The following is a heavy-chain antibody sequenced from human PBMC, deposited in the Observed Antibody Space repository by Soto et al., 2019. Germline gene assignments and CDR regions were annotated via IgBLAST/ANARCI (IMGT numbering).Heavy chain of an antibody. Sequence: LRLSCATSGFSFNDYAMYWVRQAPGQGLEWVAIISSDGHHQFYLDNLRGRFTVSRDNSKNTLYLQMNSLRPEDTAVYYCSRGTYYPQSSGLHADYWGPGTVVTVSS. CDR3: SRGTYYPQSSGLHADY. J-gene: IGHJ4*02. V-gene: IGHV3-30*03. CDR1: GFSFNDYA. D-gene: IGHD3-22*01. CDR2: ISSDGHHQ.